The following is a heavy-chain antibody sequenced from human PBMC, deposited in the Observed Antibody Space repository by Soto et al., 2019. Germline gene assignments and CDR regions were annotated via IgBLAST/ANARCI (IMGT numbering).Heavy chain of an antibody. V-gene: IGHV3-33*01. J-gene: IGHJ4*02. Sequence: QVQLVESGGGVVQPGRSLRLSCAASGFSFSDYVMHWVRQAPGKGLDWVAVMWYHGRDLFYADSVKGRFTIPRDNSKNTLYLQMNSLRAEDTAVYYCARDQGGQSGNFIFDTWGQGTLVTVSS. CDR3: ARDQGGQSGNFIFDT. D-gene: IGHD3-16*01. CDR2: MWYHGRDL. CDR1: GFSFSDYV.